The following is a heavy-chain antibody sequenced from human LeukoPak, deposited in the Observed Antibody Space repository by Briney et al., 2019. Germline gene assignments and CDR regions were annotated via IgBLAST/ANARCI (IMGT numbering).Heavy chain of an antibody. CDR1: GFTFSNYG. J-gene: IGHJ6*02. V-gene: IGHV3-7*03. CDR2: IKIDGSEK. CDR3: ARGSFSYAMDV. Sequence: GGSLRLSCAASGFTFSNYGMHWVRQAPGKGLEWVANIKIDGSEKYYVDSVKGRFTISRDNSKNSLYLQMNSLRAEDTAVYYCARGSFSYAMDVWGQGTTVTVSS. D-gene: IGHD3-3*02.